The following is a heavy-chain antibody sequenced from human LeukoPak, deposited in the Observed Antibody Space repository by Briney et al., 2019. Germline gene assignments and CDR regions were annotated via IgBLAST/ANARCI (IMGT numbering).Heavy chain of an antibody. CDR3: ARDENDSSGPLGDDAFDI. D-gene: IGHD3-22*01. Sequence: SETLSLTCTVSGGSISSYYWSWIRQPPGKGLEWIGYIYYSGSTNYNPSLKSRVTISVDTSKNQFSLKLSSVTAADTAVYYCARDENDSSGPLGDDAFDIWGQGTMVTVSS. V-gene: IGHV4-59*12. CDR1: GGSISSYY. CDR2: IYYSGST. J-gene: IGHJ3*02.